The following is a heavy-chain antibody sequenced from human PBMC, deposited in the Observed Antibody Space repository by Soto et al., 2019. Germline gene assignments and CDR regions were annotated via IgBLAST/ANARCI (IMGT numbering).Heavy chain of an antibody. J-gene: IGHJ5*02. Sequence: SETLSLTCTVSGVPISCGCYYLSWLRPHQGKGLEWIGYIYYSGSTYYKPSLMSRVTIAVDTSKNQCSLKLSSVSAADTAVYYRARHRSPAPLQQLVLGYGLRWFDPWGQGTLVTVSS. D-gene: IGHD6-13*01. CDR2: IYYSGST. V-gene: IGHV4-31*03. CDR1: GVPISCGCYY. CDR3: ARHRSPAPLQQLVLGYGLRWFDP.